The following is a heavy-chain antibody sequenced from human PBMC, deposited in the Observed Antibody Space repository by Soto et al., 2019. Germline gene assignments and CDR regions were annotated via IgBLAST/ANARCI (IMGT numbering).Heavy chain of an antibody. Sequence: PGKGPEWIGIIYYSGSTYYNPSLKSRVTISVDTSKNQFSLKLSAVTAADTAVYYCARHSLGYCRGGSSYYDALDICAEPTMVTVSS. J-gene: IGHJ3*02. CDR3: ARHSLGYCRGGSSYYDALDI. V-gene: IGHV4-39*01. D-gene: IGHD2-15*01. CDR2: IYYSGST.